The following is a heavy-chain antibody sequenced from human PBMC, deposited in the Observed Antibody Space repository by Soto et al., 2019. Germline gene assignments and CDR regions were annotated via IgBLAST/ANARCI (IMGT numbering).Heavy chain of an antibody. CDR1: GGSISSYY. J-gene: IGHJ4*02. Sequence: PSETLSLTCTVSGGSISSYYWSWIRQPPGKGLEWIGYIYYSGSTNYNPSLKSRVTISVDTSKNQFSLKLSSVTAADTAVYYCAREARDYDFWSGYYYFDYWGQGTLVTVSS. CDR2: IYYSGST. CDR3: AREARDYDFWSGYYYFDY. V-gene: IGHV4-59*01. D-gene: IGHD3-3*01.